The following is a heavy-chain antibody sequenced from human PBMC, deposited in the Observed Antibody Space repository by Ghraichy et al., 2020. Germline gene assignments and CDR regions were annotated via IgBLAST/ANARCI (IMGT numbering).Heavy chain of an antibody. Sequence: ASVKVSCKASGYTFNDYYIHWVRQAPGQGLEWMGWINPYSGGTEFAQRFQGRVTMTRDTSVTTVYIDLSRLNSGDTAVYYCARGGRAIEYPQDWGQGTLITVSS. CDR1: GYTFNDYY. CDR2: INPYSGGT. D-gene: IGHD1-26*01. CDR3: ARGGRAIEYPQD. J-gene: IGHJ1*01. V-gene: IGHV1-2*02.